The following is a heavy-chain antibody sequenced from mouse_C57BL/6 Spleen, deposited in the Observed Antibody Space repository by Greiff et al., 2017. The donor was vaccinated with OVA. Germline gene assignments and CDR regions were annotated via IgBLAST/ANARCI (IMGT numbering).Heavy chain of an antibody. D-gene: IGHD2-4*01. V-gene: IGHV1-72*01. CDR2: IDPNSGGT. CDR1: GYTFTSYW. J-gene: IGHJ2*01. Sequence: QVQLQQPGAELVKPGASVKLSCKASGYTFTSYWMHWVKQRPGRGLEWIGRIDPNSGGTTYNEKFKSKATLTVDKPSSTAYMQLSSLTSEDSAVDYWARTPPIYYDYGGYFDYWGQGTTLTVSS. CDR3: ARTPPIYYDYGGYFDY.